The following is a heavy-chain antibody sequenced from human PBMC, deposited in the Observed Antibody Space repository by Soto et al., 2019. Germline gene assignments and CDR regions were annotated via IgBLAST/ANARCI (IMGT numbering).Heavy chain of an antibody. Sequence: QITLKESGPTLGKPTQTLTLTCTFSGFSLSTSGVGVGWIRQPPGKALEWLALIYWDDDKRYSPSLKSRLTITTDTSTNQVVLTMTKMDPVDTATYYCAHSRVVVTAIPTGYFDYWGQGTLVTGSS. J-gene: IGHJ4*02. D-gene: IGHD2-21*02. CDR1: GFSLSTSGVG. CDR3: AHSRVVVTAIPTGYFDY. CDR2: IYWDDDK. V-gene: IGHV2-5*02.